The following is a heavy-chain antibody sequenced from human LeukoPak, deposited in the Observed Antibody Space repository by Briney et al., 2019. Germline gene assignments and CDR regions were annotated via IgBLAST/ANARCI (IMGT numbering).Heavy chain of an antibody. Sequence: SETLSLTCAVSGGSISSGGYSWSWIRQPPGKGLEWIGYIYHSGSTYYNPSLKSRVTISVDRSKNQFSLKLSSVTAADTAVYYCARVDTAMVPRYAFDIWGQGTMVTVSS. CDR3: ARVDTAMVPRYAFDI. CDR1: GGSISSGGYS. J-gene: IGHJ3*02. CDR2: IYHSGST. D-gene: IGHD5-18*01. V-gene: IGHV4-30-2*01.